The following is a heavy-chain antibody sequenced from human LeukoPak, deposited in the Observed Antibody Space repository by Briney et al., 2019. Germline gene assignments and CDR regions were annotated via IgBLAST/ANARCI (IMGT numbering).Heavy chain of an antibody. CDR1: GFTFSGSA. Sequence: PGGSLRLSCAASGFTFSGSAMHWARQASGKGLEWVGRIRGKVNNYATAYAASVKGRFSISRDDSTNTAYLQMNSLRTEDTAVYYCTRENFDYWGQGTLVTVSS. J-gene: IGHJ4*02. CDR2: IRGKVNNYAT. CDR3: TRENFDY. V-gene: IGHV3-73*01.